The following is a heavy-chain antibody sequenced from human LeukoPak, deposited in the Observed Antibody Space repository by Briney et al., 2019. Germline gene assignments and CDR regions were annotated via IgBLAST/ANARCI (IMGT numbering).Heavy chain of an antibody. CDR2: MFYSGST. J-gene: IGHJ6*03. Sequence: SQTLSLTCAVSGGSISSGDYSCNWIRQPPGKGLEWIGYMFYSGSTYNNPSLKSRVIISVDTSKNQFSLKLSSVTAADTAVYYCARLAVAGTYYYYYMDVWGKGTTVTVSS. CDR1: GGSISSGDYS. D-gene: IGHD6-19*01. V-gene: IGHV4-30-4*07. CDR3: ARLAVAGTYYYYYMDV.